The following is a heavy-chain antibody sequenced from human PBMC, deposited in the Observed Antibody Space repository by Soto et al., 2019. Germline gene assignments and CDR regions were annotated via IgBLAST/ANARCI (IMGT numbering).Heavy chain of an antibody. CDR2: ISGSGGST. D-gene: IGHD6-13*01. CDR3: ASQPGGQQQLVGDP. V-gene: IGHV3-23*01. J-gene: IGHJ5*02. CDR1: GFTFSSYA. Sequence: EVQLLESGGGLVQPGGSLRLSCAASGFTFSSYAMSRVRQAPGKGLEWVSAISGSGGSTYYADSVKGRFTISRDNSKNTLYLQMNSLRAEDTAVYYCASQPGGQQQLVGDPWGQGTLVTVSS.